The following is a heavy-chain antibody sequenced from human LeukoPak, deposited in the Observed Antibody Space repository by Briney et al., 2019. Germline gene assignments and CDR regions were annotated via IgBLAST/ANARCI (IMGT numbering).Heavy chain of an antibody. CDR3: ARGVSSSWYSAFDI. Sequence: GGSLRLSCAASGFTFSSYAMRWVRQAPGKGLEWVSAISGSGGSTYYADSVKGRFTISRDNSKNTLYLQMNSLRAEDTAVYYCARGVSSSWYSAFDIWGQGTMVTVSS. CDR1: GFTFSSYA. V-gene: IGHV3-23*01. J-gene: IGHJ3*02. CDR2: ISGSGGST. D-gene: IGHD6-13*01.